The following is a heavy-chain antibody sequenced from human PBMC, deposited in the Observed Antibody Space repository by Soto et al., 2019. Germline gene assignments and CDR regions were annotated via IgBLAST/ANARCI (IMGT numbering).Heavy chain of an antibody. CDR3: ARASYYDSSAPSDY. J-gene: IGHJ4*02. Sequence: GGSLRLSRAASGFTFSSYAMHWVRQAPGKGLEWVAVISYGGSNKYYADSVKGRFTISRDNSKNTLYLQMNSLRAEDTAVYYCARASYYDSSAPSDYWGQGTLVTVSS. CDR1: GFTFSSYA. CDR2: ISYGGSNK. V-gene: IGHV3-30-3*01. D-gene: IGHD3-22*01.